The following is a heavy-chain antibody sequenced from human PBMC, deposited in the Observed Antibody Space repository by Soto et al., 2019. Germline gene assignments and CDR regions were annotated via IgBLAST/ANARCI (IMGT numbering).Heavy chain of an antibody. D-gene: IGHD2-15*01. Sequence: GGSLRLSCAASGFTFSSYGMHWVRQAPGKGLEWVAVIWYDGSNKYYADSVKGRFTISRDNSKNTLYLQMNSLRAEDTAVYYCARDLGYCSGGSCPGSLDYWGQGTLVTVSS. CDR1: GFTFSSYG. CDR2: IWYDGSNK. J-gene: IGHJ4*02. V-gene: IGHV3-33*01. CDR3: ARDLGYCSGGSCPGSLDY.